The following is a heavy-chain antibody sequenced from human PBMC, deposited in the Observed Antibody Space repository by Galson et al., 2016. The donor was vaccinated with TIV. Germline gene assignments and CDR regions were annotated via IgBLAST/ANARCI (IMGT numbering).Heavy chain of an antibody. J-gene: IGHJ6*04. CDR1: GYIFTAYY. V-gene: IGHV1-2*02. Sequence: SVKVSCKASGYIFTAYYMHWVRQAPGQGLEWVGWINPDSGGTHYAQKFQGRVTMTRDTSINTAYMEVSSLRSDDTAVDYCARVGGSETMDVWGKGTTVIVSS. D-gene: IGHD3-16*01. CDR2: INPDSGGT. CDR3: ARVGGSETMDV.